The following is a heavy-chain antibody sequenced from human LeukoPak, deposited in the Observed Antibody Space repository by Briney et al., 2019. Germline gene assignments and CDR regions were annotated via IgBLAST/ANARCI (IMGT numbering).Heavy chain of an antibody. V-gene: IGHV1-8*01. D-gene: IGHD2-2*01. Sequence: ASVKVSCKASGYAFTSYDIHWVRQATGQGLEWMGWMSPNSGNTVYAQKFQGRVTMTRNTSISTAYMELSSLSSEDTAVYYCARGCSSTTCSWPFDYWGQGTLVTVSS. CDR3: ARGCSSTTCSWPFDY. J-gene: IGHJ4*02. CDR2: MSPNSGNT. CDR1: GYAFTSYD.